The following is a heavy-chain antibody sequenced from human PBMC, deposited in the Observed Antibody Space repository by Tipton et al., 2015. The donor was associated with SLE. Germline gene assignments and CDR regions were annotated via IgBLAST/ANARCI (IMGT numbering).Heavy chain of an antibody. CDR1: GVSISNYY. Sequence: TLSLTCTVSGVSISNYYWSWIRQPPGKGLEWIGNIYYSGSTDYNPSLRSRVTISVDTSKNQFSLKLSSLTAADTAVYYCATIGAGGSWDCWGQGTLVTVSS. CDR2: IYYSGST. J-gene: IGHJ4*02. V-gene: IGHV4-59*08. CDR3: ATIGAGGSWDC. D-gene: IGHD3-16*01.